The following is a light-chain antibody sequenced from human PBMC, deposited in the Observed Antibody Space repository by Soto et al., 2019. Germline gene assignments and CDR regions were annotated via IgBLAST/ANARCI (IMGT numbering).Light chain of an antibody. CDR1: QSISTE. V-gene: IGKV3-15*01. CDR3: QQCHNSPLT. CDR2: SAS. J-gene: IGKJ2*01. Sequence: EIVMTQSPATLSVSPGERATLSCRASQSISTELAWYQQKPGQPPRLLIYSASTRATGVPARFTGSGSGSEFTLTISGLQSEDFAVYYCQQCHNSPLTFGQGTRLEI.